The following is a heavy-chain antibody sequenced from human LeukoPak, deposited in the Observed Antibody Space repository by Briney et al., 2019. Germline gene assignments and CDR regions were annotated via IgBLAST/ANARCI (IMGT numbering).Heavy chain of an antibody. CDR2: IDPSDSYT. Sequence: GESLKISCKGSGYSFTSYWISWVRQMPGKGLEWMGRIDPSDSYTNYSPSFQGQVTISADKSISTAYLQWSSLKASDTAMYYCARGDDYGDYVGYWGQGTLVTVSS. D-gene: IGHD4-17*01. CDR1: GYSFTSYW. J-gene: IGHJ4*02. V-gene: IGHV5-10-1*04. CDR3: ARGDDYGDYVGY.